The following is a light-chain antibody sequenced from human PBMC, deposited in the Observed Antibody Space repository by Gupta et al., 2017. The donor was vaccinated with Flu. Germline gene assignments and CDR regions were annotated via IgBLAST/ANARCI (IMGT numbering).Light chain of an antibody. Sequence: DSRLTQSPSALSASVGDRVTITCRASQSINGWLAWYQQKPGKAPKLLIYKTSTLEIGVPSRFSGSGSGTEFTLTISSRQPDDFATYYCQHVSHSSWAFGQGTKVEIK. V-gene: IGKV1-5*03. CDR2: KTS. J-gene: IGKJ1*01. CDR1: QSINGW. CDR3: QHVSHSSWA.